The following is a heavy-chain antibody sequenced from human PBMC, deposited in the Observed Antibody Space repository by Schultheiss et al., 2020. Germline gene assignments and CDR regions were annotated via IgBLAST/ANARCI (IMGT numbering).Heavy chain of an antibody. CDR1: GFTFSSYW. Sequence: GGSLRLSCAASGFTFSSYWMSWVRQAPGKGLEWVANIKQDGSEKYYVDSVKGRFTISRDNSKNTLYLQMNSLRAEDTAVYYCAKSQYSSGWYASVDYWGQGTLVTVSS. CDR2: IKQDGSEK. D-gene: IGHD6-19*01. J-gene: IGHJ4*02. V-gene: IGHV3-7*03. CDR3: AKSQYSSGWYASVDY.